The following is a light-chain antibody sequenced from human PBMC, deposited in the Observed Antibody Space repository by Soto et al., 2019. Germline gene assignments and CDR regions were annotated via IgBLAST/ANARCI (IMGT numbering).Light chain of an antibody. CDR2: GAS. V-gene: IGKV3-15*01. Sequence: VMTQSPATLSVSPGESATLSCRASQNVFTNVAWYQQKPGQAPRLLIYGASTRATGVPARFSGSGSATEFTLTISSLKSEDFAVYYCQQYEDWPPITFGQGTRLDNK. CDR3: QQYEDWPPIT. J-gene: IGKJ5*01. CDR1: QNVFTN.